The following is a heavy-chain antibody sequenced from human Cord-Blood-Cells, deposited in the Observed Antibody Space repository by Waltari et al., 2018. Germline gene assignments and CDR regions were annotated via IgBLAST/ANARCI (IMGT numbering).Heavy chain of an antibody. CDR3: ARYSGSYYAFDI. CDR1: GDSVSSKSAA. V-gene: IGHV6-1*01. J-gene: IGHJ3*02. CDR2: TYYRSKWYN. D-gene: IGHD1-26*01. Sequence: QVQLQQSGPGLGKPSQTLSLTCAISGDSVSSKSAARHWLRQSPSRGLEWLGRTYYRSKWYNDYAVSVKSRITINPDTSKNQFSLQLNSVTPEDTAVYYCARYSGSYYAFDIWGQGTMVTVSS.